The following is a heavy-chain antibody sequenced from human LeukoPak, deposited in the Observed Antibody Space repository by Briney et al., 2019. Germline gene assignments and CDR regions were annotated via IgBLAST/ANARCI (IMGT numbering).Heavy chain of an antibody. V-gene: IGHV3-20*04. CDR1: GFTFDDYG. CDR2: INWNGGST. J-gene: IGHJ4*02. D-gene: IGHD3-22*01. Sequence: GGSLRLSCAASGFTFDDYGMSWVRQAPGKGLEWVSGINWNGGSTGYADSVKGRFTISRDNAKNSLYLQMNSLRAEDTAVYYCARDSSSNYYDSSGYYLFRKPFDYWGQGTLVTVSS. CDR3: ARDSSSNYYDSSGYYLFRKPFDY.